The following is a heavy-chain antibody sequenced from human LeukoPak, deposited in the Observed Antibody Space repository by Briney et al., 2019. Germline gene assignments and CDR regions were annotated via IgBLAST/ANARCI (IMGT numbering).Heavy chain of an antibody. V-gene: IGHV3-21*01. Sequence: GGSLRLSCAASGFNFRTYAMSWGRQAPGKGLEWGSSISSSSSYIYYADSVKGRFTISRDNAKNSLYLQMNSLRAEDTAVYYCARDQEQLVYYYMDVWGKGTTVTVSS. J-gene: IGHJ6*03. D-gene: IGHD6-6*01. CDR3: ARDQEQLVYYYMDV. CDR2: ISSSSSYI. CDR1: GFNFRTYA.